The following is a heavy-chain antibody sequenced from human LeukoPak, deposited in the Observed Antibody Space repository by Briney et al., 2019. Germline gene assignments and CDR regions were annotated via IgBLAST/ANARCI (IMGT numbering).Heavy chain of an antibody. Sequence: GSLRLSCAASGFSFTNYAMSWVRQAPARGPEWVSSLRGGGETFYADSVKGRFTLSRDDSRNTVYLQLNNLRVEDTAIYYCAKAGWVSNADAVWWGQGTQVTVSS. CDR2: LRGGGET. CDR1: GFSFTNYA. D-gene: IGHD6-19*01. V-gene: IGHV3-23*01. J-gene: IGHJ4*02. CDR3: AKAGWVSNADAVW.